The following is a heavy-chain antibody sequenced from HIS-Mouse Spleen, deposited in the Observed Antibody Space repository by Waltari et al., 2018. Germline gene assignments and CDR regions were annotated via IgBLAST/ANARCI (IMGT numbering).Heavy chain of an antibody. CDR3: ARHYYYGSGSYYFDY. CDR1: GFTVSSNH. D-gene: IGHD3-10*01. CDR2: IYSGGST. J-gene: IGHJ4*02. V-gene: IGHV3-53*02. Sequence: EVQLVETGGGLIQPGGSLSLSCAASGFTVSSNHMSWVRQAPGKGLGWVSVIYSGGSTYYADSVKGRFTISRDNSKNTLYLQMNSLRAEDTAVYYCARHYYYGSGSYYFDYWGQGTLVTVSS.